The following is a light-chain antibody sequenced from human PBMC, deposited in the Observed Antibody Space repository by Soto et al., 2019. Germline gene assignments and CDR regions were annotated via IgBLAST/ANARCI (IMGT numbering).Light chain of an antibody. J-gene: IGLJ1*01. CDR1: SRDVGSYNV. Sequence: SVMTQPASVSGSPGQSITISCTGTSRDVGSYNVDSWYQQHPGKAPKLMMYEVSRRPTGVADRCSGSKSGNTASLTISGVQAQHEADDHCCSLLGSSSTDEFGSGTKVTVL. CDR2: EVS. CDR3: CSLLGSSSTDE. V-gene: IGLV2-23*02.